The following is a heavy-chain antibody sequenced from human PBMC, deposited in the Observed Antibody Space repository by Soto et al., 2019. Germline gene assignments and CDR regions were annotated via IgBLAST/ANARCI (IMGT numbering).Heavy chain of an antibody. CDR3: ASLRGDTAMAYYYYGMDV. CDR1: GYTFTGYY. J-gene: IGHJ6*02. CDR2: FNPNSGGT. D-gene: IGHD5-18*01. V-gene: IGHV1-2*02. Sequence: QVQLVQSGAEVKKPGASVKVSCKASGYTFTGYYMHWVRQAPGQGLEWMGWFNPNSGGTNYAQKFQGRVTMPRDTSISRAYMVLSRLRSDDTAVYYCASLRGDTAMAYYYYGMDVWGQGTTVTVSS.